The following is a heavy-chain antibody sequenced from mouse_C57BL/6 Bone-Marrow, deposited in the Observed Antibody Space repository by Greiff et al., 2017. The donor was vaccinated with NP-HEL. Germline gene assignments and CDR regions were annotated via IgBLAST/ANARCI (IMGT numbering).Heavy chain of an antibody. CDR3: ARILPSFWY. Sequence: EVNVVESGGDLVKPGGSLKLSCAASGFTFSSYGMPWVRQTPDQRLEWVATISSGGSYTSYPARVKGRFTISRANAPNPLYLQVSSLKSEDTAMYYCARILPSFWYWGHGTLVTVSA. J-gene: IGHJ3*01. CDR1: GFTFSSYG. V-gene: IGHV5-6*01. CDR2: ISSGGSYT.